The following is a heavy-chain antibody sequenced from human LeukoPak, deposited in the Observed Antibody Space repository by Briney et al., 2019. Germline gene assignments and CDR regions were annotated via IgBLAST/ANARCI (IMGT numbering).Heavy chain of an antibody. D-gene: IGHD3-22*01. J-gene: IGHJ4*02. CDR3: ARHRAYYDSSGYYYPFDY. CDR1: GGSISSSRYS. CDR2: IYYSGST. V-gene: IGHV4-39*01. Sequence: SETLSLTCTVSGGSISSSRYSWGWIRQPPGKGLEWTGSIYYSGSTYYNPSLKSRVTISVDTSKNQSSLKLSSVTAADTAVYYCARHRAYYDSSGYYYPFDYWGQGTLVTVSS.